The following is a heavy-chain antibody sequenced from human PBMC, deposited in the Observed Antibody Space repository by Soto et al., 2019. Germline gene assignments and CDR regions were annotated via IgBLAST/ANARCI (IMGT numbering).Heavy chain of an antibody. CDR1: GGTFSSYT. Sequence: QVQLVQSGAEVKKPGSSVKVSCKASGGTFSSYTISWVRQAPGQGLEWMGRIIPILGIANYAQKFQGRVTITADKATSTAYMELSSLRSEDTAVYYCARGGPNLDYCGSGSYYRPHWFDPWGQGTLVTVSS. CDR2: IIPILGIA. CDR3: ARGGPNLDYCGSGSYYRPHWFDP. D-gene: IGHD3-10*01. J-gene: IGHJ5*02. V-gene: IGHV1-69*02.